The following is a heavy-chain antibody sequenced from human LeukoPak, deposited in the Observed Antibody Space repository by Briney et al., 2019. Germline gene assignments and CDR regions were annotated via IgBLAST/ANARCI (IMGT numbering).Heavy chain of an antibody. Sequence: GESLQISCKSSGYSFTNYWIGWLRQMPGKGLEWMGIIHPGDSNIKYSASFQGQVTISADKSIGTAYLQWRSLKASDSAMYYCARSGQLLDAFDIWGQGTMVTVSS. CDR3: ARSGQLLDAFDI. CDR2: IHPGDSNI. CDR1: GYSFTNYW. V-gene: IGHV5-51*01. D-gene: IGHD2-2*01. J-gene: IGHJ3*02.